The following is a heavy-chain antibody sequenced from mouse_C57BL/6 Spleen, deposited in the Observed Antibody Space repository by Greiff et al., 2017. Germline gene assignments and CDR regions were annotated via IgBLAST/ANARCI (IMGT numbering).Heavy chain of an antibody. D-gene: IGHD2-4*01. CDR3: ARSTFYYDYDVRYFDV. CDR2: INPSNGGT. CDR1: GYTFTSYW. Sequence: QVQLQQPGPELVKPGASVKLSCKASGYTFTSYWMHWVKQRPGQGLEWIGNINPSNGGTNYNEKFKSKATLTVDKSSSTAYMQLSSLTSEDSAVYYCARSTFYYDYDVRYFDVWGTGTTVTVSS. J-gene: IGHJ1*03. V-gene: IGHV1-53*01.